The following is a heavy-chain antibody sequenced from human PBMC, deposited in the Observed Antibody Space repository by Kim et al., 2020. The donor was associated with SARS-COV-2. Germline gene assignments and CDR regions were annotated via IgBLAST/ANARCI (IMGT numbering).Heavy chain of an antibody. CDR2: IYRQDKT. J-gene: IGHJ4*02. CDR1: GFSVSVNY. D-gene: IGHD4-17*01. CDR3: ARDTPDYGRVSWF. Sequence: GGSLRLSCTISGFSVSVNYMGWVRQAPGKGLEWVSVIYRQDKTYYAASVKGRFSCSRDNSKNTLYLQLNSLRTEDTAVYYCARDTPDYGRVSWFWCQGILVT. V-gene: IGHV3-66*03.